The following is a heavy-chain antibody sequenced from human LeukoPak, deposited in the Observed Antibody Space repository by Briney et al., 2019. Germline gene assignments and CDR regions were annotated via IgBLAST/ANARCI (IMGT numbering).Heavy chain of an antibody. D-gene: IGHD5-24*01. CDR3: ARARDGHINNWFDP. CDR1: GGSISSYY. J-gene: IGHJ5*02. Sequence: SETLSLPCTVSGGSISSYYWSWIRQPPGKGLEGIGYIYYSGSTNYNPSLKSRVTISVDTSKNQFSLKMSSVTAADTAVYYCARARDGHINNWFDPWGQGTLVTVSS. CDR2: IYYSGST. V-gene: IGHV4-59*01.